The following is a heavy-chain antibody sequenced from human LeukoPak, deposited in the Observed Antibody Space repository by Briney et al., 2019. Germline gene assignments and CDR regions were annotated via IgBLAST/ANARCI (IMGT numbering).Heavy chain of an antibody. CDR1: GGTFSSYA. Sequence: ASVKVSCKASGGTFSSYAISWVRQAPGQGLEWMGGIIPIFGTANYAQKFQGRVTITTDESTSTAYMELSSLRSEDTAVYYCARGTSIAVAGTGWGQGTLVTVSS. J-gene: IGHJ4*02. V-gene: IGHV1-69*05. D-gene: IGHD6-19*01. CDR2: IIPIFGTA. CDR3: ARGTSIAVAGTG.